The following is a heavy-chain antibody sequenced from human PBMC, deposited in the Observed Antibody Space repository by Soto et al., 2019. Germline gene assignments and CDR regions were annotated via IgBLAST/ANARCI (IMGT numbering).Heavy chain of an antibody. CDR1: GFTFSGSA. Sequence: GGSLRLSCAASGFTFSGSAMHWVRQASGKGLEWVGRIRSKANSYATAYAASVKGRFTISRDDSKNTAYLQMNSLKTEDTAVYYCTRHLGDYYGSGSYYYWFDPWGQGTLVTVSS. CDR3: TRHLGDYYGSGSYYYWFDP. CDR2: IRSKANSYAT. J-gene: IGHJ5*02. V-gene: IGHV3-73*01. D-gene: IGHD3-10*01.